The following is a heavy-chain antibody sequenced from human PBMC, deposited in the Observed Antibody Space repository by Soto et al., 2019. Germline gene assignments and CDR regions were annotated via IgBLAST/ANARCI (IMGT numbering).Heavy chain of an antibody. Sequence: QVQLVQSGAEVKKPGASVKVSCKASGYTFTSYGISWVRQAPGQGLEWMGWISAYNGNTNYAQKLQGRVTMTRNTSISTAYMELSSLRSEDTAVYYCARPTMVRGTEVDIWGQGTMVTVSS. CDR2: ISAYNGNT. D-gene: IGHD3-10*01. CDR1: GYTFTSYG. V-gene: IGHV1-18*01. CDR3: ARPTMVRGTEVDI. J-gene: IGHJ3*02.